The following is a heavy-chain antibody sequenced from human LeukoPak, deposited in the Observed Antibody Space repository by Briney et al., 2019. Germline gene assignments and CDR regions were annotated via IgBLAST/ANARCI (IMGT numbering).Heavy chain of an antibody. J-gene: IGHJ3*02. D-gene: IGHD3-10*01. Sequence: SVKVSCKASGGTFSSYAISWVRQAPGQGLEWMGGIIPIFGTANYAQKFQGRVTITADESTSTAYMELSSLRSEDTAVYYCARPPYGSGSYYDAFDIWGQGTMVTVSS. V-gene: IGHV1-69*13. CDR2: IIPIFGTA. CDR1: GGTFSSYA. CDR3: ARPPYGSGSYYDAFDI.